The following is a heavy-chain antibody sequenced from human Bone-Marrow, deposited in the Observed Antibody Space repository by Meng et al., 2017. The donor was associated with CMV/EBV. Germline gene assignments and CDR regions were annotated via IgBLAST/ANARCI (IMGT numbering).Heavy chain of an antibody. CDR2: IIPNSGGT. CDR3: ARDKERLLQVYYFDY. V-gene: IGHV1-2*02. CDR1: GGTFSSYA. D-gene: IGHD3-3*01. Sequence: ASVKVSCKASGGTFSSYAISWVRQAPGQGLEWMGGIIPNSGGTNYAQKFQGRVTMTRDTSISTAYMELSRLRSDDTAVYYCARDKERLLQVYYFDYWGQGTLVTVSS. J-gene: IGHJ4*02.